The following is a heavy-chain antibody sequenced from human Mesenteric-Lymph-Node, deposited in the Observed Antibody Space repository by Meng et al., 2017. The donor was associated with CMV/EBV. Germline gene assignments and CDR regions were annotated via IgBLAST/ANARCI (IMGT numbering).Heavy chain of an antibody. D-gene: IGHD4-23*01. CDR2: INHSGST. J-gene: IGHJ4*02. CDR1: GGSFSGYY. CDR3: ARHQRWLKSEGGFNY. Sequence: QGQLQQGAAGRLRPPETLSLPCAADGGSFSGYYWSWIRQPPGKGLEWIGEINHSGSTNYNPSLKSRVTISVDTSKNQFSLKLSSVTAADTAVYYCARHQRWLKSEGGFNYWGQGTPVTVSS. V-gene: IGHV4-34*01.